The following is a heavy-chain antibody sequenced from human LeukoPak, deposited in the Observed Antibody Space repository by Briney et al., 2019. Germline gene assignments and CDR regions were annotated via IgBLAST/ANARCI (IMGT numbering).Heavy chain of an antibody. CDR1: GYTFTSYY. CDR2: INPIGGSP. D-gene: IGHD3-22*01. J-gene: IGHJ4*02. Sequence: ASVKISCKASGYTFTSYYMHWVRQAPGQGLEWMGMINPIGGSPNYAQKFQGRVTMTRDTSTSAVYMELSSLGSEDTAVYYCARARLPYYYDSSNPGTFDYGGQGTLVTVSS. CDR3: ARARLPYYYDSSNPGTFDY. V-gene: IGHV1-46*01.